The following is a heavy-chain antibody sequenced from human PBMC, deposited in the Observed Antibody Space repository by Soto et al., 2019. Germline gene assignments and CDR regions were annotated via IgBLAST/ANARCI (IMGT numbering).Heavy chain of an antibody. D-gene: IGHD5-12*01. CDR3: ARDPPSDGYDREGDY. CDR1: GGSISSSNW. CDR2: IYHSGST. J-gene: IGHJ4*02. V-gene: IGHV4-4*02. Sequence: PSETLSLTCAVSGGSISSSNWWSWVRQPPGKGLEWIGEIYHSGSTNYNPSLKSRVTISVDKSKNQFSLKLSSVTAADTAVYYCARDPPSDGYDREGDYWVQGTLVTVSS.